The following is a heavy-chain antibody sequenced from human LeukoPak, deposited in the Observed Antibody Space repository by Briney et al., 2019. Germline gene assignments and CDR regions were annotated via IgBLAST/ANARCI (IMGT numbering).Heavy chain of an antibody. Sequence: HPGGSLRLSCAASGFTVSSNSMSWVRQAPGKGLEWVSFIYSGGNTHYSDSVKGRFTISRDNSKNTLYLQMNSLRAEDTAVYYCARRAGEYSHPYDYWGQGTLVTVSS. CDR2: IYSGGNT. CDR1: GFTVSSNS. CDR3: ARRAGEYSHPYDY. J-gene: IGHJ4*02. D-gene: IGHD2/OR15-2a*01. V-gene: IGHV3-53*01.